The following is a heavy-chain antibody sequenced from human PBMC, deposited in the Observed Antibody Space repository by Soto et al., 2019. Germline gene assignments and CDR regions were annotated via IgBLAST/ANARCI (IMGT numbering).Heavy chain of an antibody. Sequence: PGGSLRLSCAASGFTFSTYNMNWVRQAPGKGLEWVSSISRSSNNPYYADSVKGRFTISRDNSKSTLYMEMNSLRADDTAIYYCAKDTAVSGTFVVAYDSWGQGSLVTVSS. CDR2: ISRSSNNP. V-gene: IGHV3-21*04. CDR1: GFTFSTYN. J-gene: IGHJ4*02. CDR3: AKDTAVSGTFVVAYDS. D-gene: IGHD6-19*01.